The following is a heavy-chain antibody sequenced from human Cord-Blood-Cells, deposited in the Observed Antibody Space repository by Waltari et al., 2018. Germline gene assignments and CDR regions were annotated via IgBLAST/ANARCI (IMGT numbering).Heavy chain of an antibody. D-gene: IGHD6-19*01. J-gene: IGHJ4*02. Sequence: EVQLVESGGGLVQPGGSPRLSCAASGFTFRRYWMSWVRQAPGKGLEWVANIKQDGSEKYYVDSVKGRFTISRDNAKNSLYLQMNSLRAEDTAVYYCARRAVADYWGQGTLVTVSS. CDR2: IKQDGSEK. CDR3: ARRAVADY. V-gene: IGHV3-7*01. CDR1: GFTFRRYW.